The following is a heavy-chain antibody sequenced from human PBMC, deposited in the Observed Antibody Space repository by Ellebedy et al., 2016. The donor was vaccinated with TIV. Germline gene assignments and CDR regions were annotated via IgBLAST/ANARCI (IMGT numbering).Heavy chain of an antibody. CDR1: GYTFTGYY. CDR2: ISPNNGGT. V-gene: IGHV1-2*02. CDR3: ARSVSGEGLDS. J-gene: IGHJ4*02. D-gene: IGHD7-27*01. Sequence: ASVKVSCKTSGYTFTGYYIHWVRQAPGQRLEWMGWISPNNGGTNYAQNFQGRVTMTRDTSISTAYMELSRLRSDDTAVYYCARSVSGEGLDSWGQGTLVTVSS.